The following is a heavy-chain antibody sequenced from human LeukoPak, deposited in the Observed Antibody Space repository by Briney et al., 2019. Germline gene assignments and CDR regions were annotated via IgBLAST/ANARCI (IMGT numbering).Heavy chain of an antibody. CDR2: INHSGST. CDR3: ARGLRLSGGRRDGYNLFSY. D-gene: IGHD5-24*01. V-gene: IGHV4-34*01. Sequence: PSETLSLTCAVYGGSFSGYYWSWIRQPPGKGLEWIGEINHSGSTNYNPSLKSRVTISVDTSKNQFSLKLSSVTAADTAVYYCARGLRLSGGRRDGYNLFSYWGQGTLVTVS. CDR1: GGSFSGYY. J-gene: IGHJ4*02.